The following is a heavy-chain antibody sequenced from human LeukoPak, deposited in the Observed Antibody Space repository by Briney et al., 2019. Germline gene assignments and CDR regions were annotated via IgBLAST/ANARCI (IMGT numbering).Heavy chain of an antibody. CDR1: GFTFSSYW. J-gene: IGHJ4*02. D-gene: IGHD3-22*01. V-gene: IGHV3-7*01. Sequence: GGSLRLSRAASGFTFSSYWMSWVRQAPGKGLEWVANIKQDGSEKYYVDSVKGRFTISRDNAKNSLYLQMNSLRAEDTAVYYCARVPSALYYYDSSGHADYWGQGTLVTVSS. CDR2: IKQDGSEK. CDR3: ARVPSALYYYDSSGHADY.